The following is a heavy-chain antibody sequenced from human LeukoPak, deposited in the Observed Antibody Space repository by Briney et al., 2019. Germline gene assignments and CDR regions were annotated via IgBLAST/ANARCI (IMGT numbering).Heavy chain of an antibody. CDR3: AKDSRGYYYYNGMDV. CDR2: ISYDGSNK. V-gene: IGHV3-30*18. Sequence: GGSLRLSCAASGFTFSSYGMHWVRQAPGKGLEWVAVISYDGSNKYYADSVKGRFTISRDNSKNTLYLQMNSLRAEDTAVYYCAKDSRGYYYYNGMDVWGQGTTVTVS. J-gene: IGHJ6*02. CDR1: GFTFSSYG.